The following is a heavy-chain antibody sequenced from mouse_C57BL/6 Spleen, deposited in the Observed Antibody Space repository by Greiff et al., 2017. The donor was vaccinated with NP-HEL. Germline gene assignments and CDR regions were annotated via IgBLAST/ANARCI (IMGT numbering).Heavy chain of an antibody. Sequence: EVKLQESGGGLVQPGGSMKLSCVASGFTFSNYWMNWVRQSPEKGLEWVAQIRLKSDNYATHYAESVKGRFTISRDDSKSSVYLQMNNLRAEDTGIYYCVPYYYAMDYWGQGTSVTVSS. CDR1: GFTFSNYW. V-gene: IGHV6-3*01. CDR2: IRLKSDNYAT. J-gene: IGHJ4*01. CDR3: VPYYYAMDY.